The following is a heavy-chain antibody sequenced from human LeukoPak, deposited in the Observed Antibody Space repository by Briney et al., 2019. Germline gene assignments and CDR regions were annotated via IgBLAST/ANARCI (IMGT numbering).Heavy chain of an antibody. D-gene: IGHD2-2*01. CDR3: ASLWPYQLSAFDI. Sequence: PSETLSLTCAVYGGSFSGYYWSWIRQPPGKGLEWIGEINHSGSTNYNPSLKSRVTISVDTSKNQFSLKLSSMTAADTAVYYCASLWPYQLSAFDIWGQGTMVTVSS. CDR2: INHSGST. V-gene: IGHV4-34*01. J-gene: IGHJ3*02. CDR1: GGSFSGYY.